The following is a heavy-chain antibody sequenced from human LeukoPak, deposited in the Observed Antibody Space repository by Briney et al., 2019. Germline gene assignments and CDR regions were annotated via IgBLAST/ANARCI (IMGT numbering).Heavy chain of an antibody. D-gene: IGHD3-9*01. CDR2: INPSGGST. V-gene: IGHV1-46*01. Sequence: PVGSLRLSCAAPGYTFTSYYMHSVRQAPGQGLDWMGIINPSGGSTSYAQKFQGRVTMTRDTSTSTVYMELSSLRSEDIAVHAGASIRYFDWTLMYWGQGTLVTVSS. CDR1: GYTFTSYY. J-gene: IGHJ4*02. CDR3: ASIRYFDWTLMY.